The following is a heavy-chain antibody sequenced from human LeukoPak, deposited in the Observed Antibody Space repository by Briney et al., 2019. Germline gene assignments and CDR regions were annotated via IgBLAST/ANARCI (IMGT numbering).Heavy chain of an antibody. CDR3: ARDRSVVAATNFDY. Sequence: PGGSLRLSCAVSGFRFSSYWMHWVRQAPGKGLVWVSRINSDGSSTSYADSVKGRFTISRDNAKNTLYLQMNSLRAEDTAVYYCARDRSVVAATNFDYWGQGTLVTVSS. CDR1: GFRFSSYW. V-gene: IGHV3-74*01. CDR2: INSDGSST. J-gene: IGHJ4*02. D-gene: IGHD2-15*01.